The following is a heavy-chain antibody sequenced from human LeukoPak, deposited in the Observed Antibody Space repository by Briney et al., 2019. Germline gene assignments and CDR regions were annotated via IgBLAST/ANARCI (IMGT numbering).Heavy chain of an antibody. Sequence: GWSLRLSCAASGFTFSDYYMSWIRQAPGQGLEWVSYISSSSSYTNYADSVKGRFTISRDNTKNSLYLQMNSLRAEDTAVYYCARDNDCRGGSCGGWFDPWGQGTLVTVCS. J-gene: IGHJ5*02. CDR2: ISSSSSYT. D-gene: IGHD2-15*01. CDR1: GFTFSDYY. V-gene: IGHV3-11*05. CDR3: ARDNDCRGGSCGGWFDP.